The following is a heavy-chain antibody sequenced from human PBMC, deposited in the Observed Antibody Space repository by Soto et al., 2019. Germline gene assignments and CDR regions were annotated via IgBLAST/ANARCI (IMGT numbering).Heavy chain of an antibody. V-gene: IGHV1-3*01. D-gene: IGHD6-19*01. CDR2: INAGNGDT. Sequence: ASVKVSCKASGYTFTSYAIHWVRQAPGQRLEWMGWINAGNGDTKYSQKLQGRVTITRDTSATTAYVELSSLTFEDTALYYCTRDPATYSSGYDYWGQGTPVTVSS. J-gene: IGHJ4*02. CDR3: TRDPATYSSGYDY. CDR1: GYTFTSYA.